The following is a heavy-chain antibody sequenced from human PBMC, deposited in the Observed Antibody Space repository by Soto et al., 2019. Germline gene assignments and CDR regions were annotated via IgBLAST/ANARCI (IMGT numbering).Heavy chain of an antibody. Sequence: GWSLRLSCASSVFRFIAYAMQWVRQAPGKGLEWVAVISYEGSNRFYADSVKGRFTVSRDNSKNMVYLQMNSLRGEDTAAFYCAKDYGDYNFNYGMDVWGQGTTVTVSS. D-gene: IGHD4-17*01. V-gene: IGHV3-30*18. CDR3: AKDYGDYNFNYGMDV. CDR2: ISYEGSNR. CDR1: VFRFIAYA. J-gene: IGHJ6*02.